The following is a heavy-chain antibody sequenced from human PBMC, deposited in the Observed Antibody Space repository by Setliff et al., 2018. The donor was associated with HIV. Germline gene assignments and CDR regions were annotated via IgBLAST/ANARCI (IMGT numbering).Heavy chain of an antibody. V-gene: IGHV4-39*01. CDR2: IYYSGST. CDR1: GGSISSSSYY. J-gene: IGHJ5*02. D-gene: IGHD3-3*01. Sequence: PSETLSLTCTVSGGSISSSSYYWGWIRQPPGKGLEWIGGIYYSGSTYYNPSLKSRVTLSVDTSKNQFFLRLSSVTAADTAVYYCARDFGVVIPQGRFDPWGQGTLVTVSS. CDR3: ARDFGVVIPQGRFDP.